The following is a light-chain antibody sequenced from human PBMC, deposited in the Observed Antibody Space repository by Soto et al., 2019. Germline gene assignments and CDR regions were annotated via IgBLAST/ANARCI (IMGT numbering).Light chain of an antibody. CDR2: AAS. CDR3: QKANSFPRK. J-gene: IGKJ1*01. CDR1: QGISSW. Sequence: DIQMTPSPSSVSASVLDRVTITFRASQGISSWLASYQQTPGKAPKLLIYAASSLQSGVPSRFSGSGSGTDFTLTISSLQPEDFATYYCQKANSFPRKFGQGTKVAIK. V-gene: IGKV1-12*01.